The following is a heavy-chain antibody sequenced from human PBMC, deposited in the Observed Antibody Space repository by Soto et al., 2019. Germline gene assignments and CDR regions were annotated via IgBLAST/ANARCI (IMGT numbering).Heavy chain of an antibody. V-gene: IGHV3-23*01. CDR2: ISGSGGST. CDR3: ATTNPRITMVRGLGSYFDY. CDR1: GFTFGDYA. Sequence: GGSLRLSCTASGFTFGDYAMSWVRQAPGKGLEWVSAISGSGGSTYYADSVKGRFTISRDNSKNTLYLQMNSQRAEDTAVYYCATTNPRITMVRGLGSYFDYWGEGSLVTVSS. J-gene: IGHJ4*02. D-gene: IGHD3-10*01.